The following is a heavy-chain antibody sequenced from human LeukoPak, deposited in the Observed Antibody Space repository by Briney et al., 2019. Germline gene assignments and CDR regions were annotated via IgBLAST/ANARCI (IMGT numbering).Heavy chain of an antibody. CDR1: GYTFTVYY. CDR2: INPNSGGT. D-gene: IGHD3-3*02. V-gene: IGHV1-2*02. CDR3: ARGSFLEWLLYPDY. J-gene: IGHJ4*02. Sequence: RASVKVSCKASGYTFTVYYIHWVRQAPGQGLEWMGWINPNSGGTNYAQKFQGRVTMTRDTSISTAYMELSRLRSDDTAVYYCARGSFLEWLLYPDYWGQGTLVTVSS.